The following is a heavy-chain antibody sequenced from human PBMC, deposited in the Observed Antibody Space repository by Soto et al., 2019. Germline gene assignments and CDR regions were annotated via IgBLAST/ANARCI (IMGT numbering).Heavy chain of an antibody. D-gene: IGHD6-13*01. Sequence: SVKVSCKASGGTFSSYAISWVRQAPGQGLEWMGGIIPIFGATNYAQKFQGRVTITADESTSTVYMELSRLRSEDTAVYYCARHYGSSWYSYFHHWGQGTLVTVSS. J-gene: IGHJ1*01. CDR3: ARHYGSSWYSYFHH. CDR1: GGTFSSYA. V-gene: IGHV1-69*13. CDR2: IIPIFGAT.